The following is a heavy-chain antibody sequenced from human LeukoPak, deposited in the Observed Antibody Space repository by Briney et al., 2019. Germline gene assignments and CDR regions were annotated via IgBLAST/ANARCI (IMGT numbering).Heavy chain of an antibody. Sequence: GGSLRLSCAASGFTFSSYAMSWVRQAPGKGLEWVSVISGSGGGTYYADSVKGRFTISRDNSKNTQYLQMNSLRAEDTAVYYCTKETIAVADRVGAFDIWGQGPMVTVSS. J-gene: IGHJ3*02. D-gene: IGHD6-19*01. CDR3: TKETIAVADRVGAFDI. CDR1: GFTFSSYA. CDR2: ISGSGGGT. V-gene: IGHV3-23*01.